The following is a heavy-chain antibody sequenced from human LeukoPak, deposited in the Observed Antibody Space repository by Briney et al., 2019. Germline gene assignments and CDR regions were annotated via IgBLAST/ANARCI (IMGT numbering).Heavy chain of an antibody. V-gene: IGHV1-69*06. D-gene: IGHD5-18*01. CDR1: GGTFSSYA. J-gene: IGHJ4*02. Sequence: GASVKVSCKASGGTFSSYAISWVRQAPGQGLEWMGGIIPIFGTANYAQKFQGRVTITADKSTSTAYLELSSLRSEDTAVYYCARPRPGYSYGPALDYWGQGTLVTVSS. CDR3: ARPRPGYSYGPALDY. CDR2: IIPIFGTA.